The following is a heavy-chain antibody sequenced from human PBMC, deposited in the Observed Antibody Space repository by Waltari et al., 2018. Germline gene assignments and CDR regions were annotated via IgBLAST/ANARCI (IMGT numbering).Heavy chain of an antibody. J-gene: IGHJ4*02. V-gene: IGHV3-15*01. CDR1: GFTFSTAW. Sequence: EVQLVESGGGLVEPGGSLRLSCAGSGFTFSTAWMHWVRQAPGKGLEWVGRIKSKINGGTTEYGAPVKGRFTISRDESKNTVYLQMNSLKTEDTGVYYCGDFTAFDYWGQGSLVTVSS. D-gene: IGHD2-8*02. CDR3: GDFTAFDY. CDR2: IKSKINGGTT.